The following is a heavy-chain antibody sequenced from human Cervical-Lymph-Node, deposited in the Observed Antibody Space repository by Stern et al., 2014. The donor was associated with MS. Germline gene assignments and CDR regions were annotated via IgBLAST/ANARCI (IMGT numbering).Heavy chain of an antibody. Sequence: EAQLVVSGGGSVQPGRSLRLSCAASGFTFDDCAMHWVRQAPGKGLEWVSGISWNSNNIGYADSVRGRFTISRDNAKNSLYLQMNGLRPEDTALYYCAKDISERHYYFDSWGEGTLVTVSS. CDR3: AKDISERHYYFDS. CDR2: ISWNSNNI. D-gene: IGHD3-16*02. J-gene: IGHJ4*02. V-gene: IGHV3-9*01. CDR1: GFTFDDCA.